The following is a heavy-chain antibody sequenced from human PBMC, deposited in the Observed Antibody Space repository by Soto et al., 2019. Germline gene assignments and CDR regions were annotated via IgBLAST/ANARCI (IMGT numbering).Heavy chain of an antibody. CDR3: ARGSPIPYSSSSRSYYYYGMDV. CDR1: GYTFTSYG. V-gene: IGHV1-18*01. Sequence: ASVKVSCKASGYTFTSYGISWVRQAPGQGLEWMGWISAYIGNTNYAQKLQGRVTMTADESTSTAYMELSSLRSEDTAVYYCARGSPIPYSSSSRSYYYYGMDVWGQGTTVTVSS. D-gene: IGHD6-6*01. J-gene: IGHJ6*02. CDR2: ISAYIGNT.